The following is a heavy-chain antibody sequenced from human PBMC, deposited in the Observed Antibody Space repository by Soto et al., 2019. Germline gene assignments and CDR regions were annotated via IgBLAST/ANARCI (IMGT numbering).Heavy chain of an antibody. CDR2: LYNTGST. Sequence: QVRLQESGPGLVKPSETLSLTCTVSGGSISRYYWSWIRQPPGKGLEWIWYLYNTGSTIYNPSLKSRVTISVDTSKNQFSLKLNSLTAADTAVYYCARDLWGYCGTDCYPLDVWGQGTTVTVSS. V-gene: IGHV4-59*01. J-gene: IGHJ6*02. CDR3: ARDLWGYCGTDCYPLDV. D-gene: IGHD2-21*02. CDR1: GGSISRYY.